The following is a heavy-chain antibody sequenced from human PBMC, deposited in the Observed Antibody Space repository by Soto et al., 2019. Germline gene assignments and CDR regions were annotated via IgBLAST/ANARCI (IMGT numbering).Heavy chain of an antibody. J-gene: IGHJ6*02. V-gene: IGHV3-74*01. Sequence: EVQLVESGGGLVQPGGSLRLSCAGSGFTFSNYWMHWVRQAPGKGLVWVSRINSDGSSTYYAGSVKGRFTVSRDNAKNTLYLQMSSLRAEDTAVYYCTRTMDVWGQGTTVTVSS. CDR2: INSDGSST. CDR1: GFTFSNYW. CDR3: TRTMDV.